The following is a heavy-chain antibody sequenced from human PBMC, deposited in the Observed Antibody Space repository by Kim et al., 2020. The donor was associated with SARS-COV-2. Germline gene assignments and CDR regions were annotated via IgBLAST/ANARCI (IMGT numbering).Heavy chain of an antibody. Sequence: FTISRDNSKNTLYLQMNSLRAEDTAVYYCAKGVYYDSSGYYYVGEGNFDYWGQGTLVTVSS. J-gene: IGHJ4*02. D-gene: IGHD3-22*01. CDR3: AKGVYYDSSGYYYVGEGNFDY. V-gene: IGHV3-30*02.